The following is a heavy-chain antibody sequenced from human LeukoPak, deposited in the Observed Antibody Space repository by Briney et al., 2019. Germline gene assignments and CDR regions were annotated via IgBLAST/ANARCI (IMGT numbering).Heavy chain of an antibody. D-gene: IGHD4-17*01. CDR3: TSSDYGDYLAPSDI. CDR2: IRSKANSYAT. Sequence: GGSLRLSCAASGFTFSGSAMHWVRQASGKGLEWVGRIRSKANSYATAYAASVEGRFTISRDDSKNTAYLQMNSLKTEDTAVYYCTSSDYGDYLAPSDIWGQGTMVTVSS. V-gene: IGHV3-73*01. J-gene: IGHJ3*02. CDR1: GFTFSGSA.